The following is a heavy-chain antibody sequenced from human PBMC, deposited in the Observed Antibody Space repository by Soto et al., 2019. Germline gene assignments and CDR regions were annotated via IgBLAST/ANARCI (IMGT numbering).Heavy chain of an antibody. CDR3: AREARGDFWSGYLGPRGPFQH. J-gene: IGHJ1*01. CDR1: GFTVSTYW. V-gene: IGHV3-7*01. D-gene: IGHD3-3*01. CDR2: IKQDGSEK. Sequence: VQLVESGGGLVQPGGSLRLSCAASGFTVSTYWMNWVRQAPGKGLEWVANIKQDGSEKYYVDSVKGRFTISRDNAKNSLYLQLNSLRAEDTAVYYCAREARGDFWSGYLGPRGPFQHWGQGTLVTVSS.